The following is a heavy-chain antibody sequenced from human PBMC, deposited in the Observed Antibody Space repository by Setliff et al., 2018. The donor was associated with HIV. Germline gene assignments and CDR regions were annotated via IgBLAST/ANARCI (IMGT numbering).Heavy chain of an antibody. CDR1: GGTFRKDT. V-gene: IGHV1-69*13. J-gene: IGHJ4*01. CDR2: IVPVFGPG. Sequence: SGKVSCKASGGTFRKDTITWVRQAPGQGLEWMGGIVPVFGPGNSAQKFQGRVTITADESTSTVYMEVSSLKSEDTAVYYCARATPGEHLVLQYWGHGTLVTVSS. D-gene: IGHD6-13*01. CDR3: ARATPGEHLVLQY.